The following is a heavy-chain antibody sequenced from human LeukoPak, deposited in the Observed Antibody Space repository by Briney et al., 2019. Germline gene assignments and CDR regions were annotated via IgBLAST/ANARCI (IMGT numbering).Heavy chain of an antibody. CDR1: GFTVSSNY. Sequence: GSLRLSCAASGFTVSSNYMSWVRQAPGKGLEWVSVIYSGGSTYYADSVKGRFTISRDNSKNTLYLQMNSLRAEDTAVYYCAREGIAAAGKPGHAFDIWGQGTMVTVSS. V-gene: IGHV3-53*01. J-gene: IGHJ3*02. CDR3: AREGIAAAGKPGHAFDI. D-gene: IGHD6-13*01. CDR2: IYSGGST.